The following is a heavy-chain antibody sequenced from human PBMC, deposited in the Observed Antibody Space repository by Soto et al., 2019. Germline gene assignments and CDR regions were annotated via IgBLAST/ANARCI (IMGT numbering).Heavy chain of an antibody. CDR1: GGSISSYY. D-gene: IGHD3-3*01. V-gene: IGHV4-59*01. Sequence: SKTLSLTCTVSGGSISSYYWSWIRQPPGKGLEWIGYIYYSGSTNYNPSLKSRVTISVDTSKNQLSLKLSSVTAADTAVYYCARADPITIFGVVTDWGQGTMVTVSS. CDR2: IYYSGST. CDR3: ARADPITIFGVVTD. J-gene: IGHJ3*01.